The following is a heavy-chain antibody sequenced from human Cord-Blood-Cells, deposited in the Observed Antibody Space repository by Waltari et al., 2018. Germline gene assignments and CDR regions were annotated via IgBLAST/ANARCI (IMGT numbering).Heavy chain of an antibody. J-gene: IGHJ4*02. V-gene: IGHV1-69*01. CDR1: GGTFSSYA. CDR3: ARVTMAYYDFWSGYYY. D-gene: IGHD3-3*01. CDR2: IIPIFGTA. Sequence: QVQLVQSGAEVKKPGSSVKVSCKASGGTFSSYAISWVRQAPGQGLEWMGGIIPIFGTANYAQKFQGRVTITADESTSTAYMGLSSLRSEDTAVYYCARVTMAYYDFWSGYYYWGQGTLVTVSS.